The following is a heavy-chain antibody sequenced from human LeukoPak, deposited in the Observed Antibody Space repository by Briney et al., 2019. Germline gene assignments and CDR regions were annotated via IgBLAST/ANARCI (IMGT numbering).Heavy chain of an antibody. Sequence: GGSLRLSCAASGFTFSSYGMHWVRQAPGKGLEWVAVISYDGSNKYYADSVKGRFTISRDNSKNTLYLQMNSVRAEDTAVYYCAKDRMVRGALDYWGHGALVTVSS. J-gene: IGHJ4*01. CDR1: GFTFSSYG. D-gene: IGHD3-10*01. CDR2: ISYDGSNK. CDR3: AKDRMVRGALDY. V-gene: IGHV3-30*18.